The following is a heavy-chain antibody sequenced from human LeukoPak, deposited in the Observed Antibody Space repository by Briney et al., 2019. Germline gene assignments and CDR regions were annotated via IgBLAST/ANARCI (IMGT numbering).Heavy chain of an antibody. D-gene: IGHD6-13*01. CDR3: ARIAAAGHYYYYYMDV. CDR1: GYTFTSYD. Sequence: SSVKVSCKASGYTFTSYDINWVRQATGQGLEWMGRIIPIFGTANYAQKFQGRVTITTDESTSTAYMELSSLRSEDTAVYYCARIAAAGHYYYYYMDVWGKGTTVTVSS. V-gene: IGHV1-69*05. CDR2: IIPIFGTA. J-gene: IGHJ6*03.